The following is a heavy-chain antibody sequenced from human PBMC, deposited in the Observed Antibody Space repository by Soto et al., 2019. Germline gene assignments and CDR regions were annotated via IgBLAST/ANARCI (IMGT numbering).Heavy chain of an antibody. CDR3: TRVGGYYGDYPNFDY. CDR2: IYYSGST. J-gene: IGHJ4*02. D-gene: IGHD4-17*01. CDR1: GDSMRSFY. Sequence: LSLTCTVYGDSMRSFYWSWIRQPPGKGLEWIGNIYYSGSTNYNPSRKSRVTMSVDMSRNQVSLKLSSVTAADTAVYYCTRVGGYYGDYPNFDYWGQGALVTVSS. V-gene: IGHV4-59*01.